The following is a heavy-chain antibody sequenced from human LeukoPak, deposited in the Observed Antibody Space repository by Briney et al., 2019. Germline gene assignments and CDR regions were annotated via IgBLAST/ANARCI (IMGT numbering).Heavy chain of an antibody. CDR3: TRHAGYCSGGSCSIDDY. CDR2: IRSKANSYAT. CDR1: GFTFSGSA. Sequence: GGSLRLSCAASGFTFSGSAMHWVRQASGKGLEWVGRIRSKANSYATAYAASVKGRFTISRDDSKNTAYLQMNSLKTEDMAVYYCTRHAGYCSGGSCSIDDYWGQGTLVTVSS. D-gene: IGHD2-15*01. J-gene: IGHJ4*02. V-gene: IGHV3-73*01.